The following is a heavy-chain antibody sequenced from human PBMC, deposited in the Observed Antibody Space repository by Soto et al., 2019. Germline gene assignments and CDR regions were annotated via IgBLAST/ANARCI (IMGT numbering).Heavy chain of an antibody. CDR2: IWYDGSNK. CDR1: GFTFSSYG. Sequence: PGGSLRLSCAASGFTFSSYGMHWVRQAPGKGLEWVAVIWYDGSNKYYADSVKGRFTISRDNSKNTLYLQMNSLRAEDTAVYYCARDRYYYDSSGKGPVDYWGQGTLVTVSS. J-gene: IGHJ4*02. CDR3: ARDRYYYDSSGKGPVDY. D-gene: IGHD3-22*01. V-gene: IGHV3-33*01.